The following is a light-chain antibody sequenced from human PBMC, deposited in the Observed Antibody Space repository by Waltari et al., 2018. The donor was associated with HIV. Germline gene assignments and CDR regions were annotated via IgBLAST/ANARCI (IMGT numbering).Light chain of an antibody. V-gene: IGLV2-14*03. CDR3: ASYTVNSTGV. J-gene: IGLJ1*01. Sequence: QSALTPPASVSASPGQSVAISCSGTTRDIGRYNYVSWYQQHPDRTPRLIIFDVNNWPAGVADRFPGSNSGTTASLAISTVQADDEADYYCASYTVNSTGVFGTGTKLTV. CDR1: TRDIGRYNY. CDR2: DVN.